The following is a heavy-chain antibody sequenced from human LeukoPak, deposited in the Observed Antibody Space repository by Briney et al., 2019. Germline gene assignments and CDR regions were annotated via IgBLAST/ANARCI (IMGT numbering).Heavy chain of an antibody. CDR2: INNDGSYS. V-gene: IGHV3-74*01. CDR3: ARVSGLGMNEYLQH. CDR1: GLTFSNSW. Sequence: PGGSLRLSCAASGLTFSNSWMYWVRQAPGKGLVWVSRINNDGSYSSYADSVKGRFTISRDNAKNTLYLQMNSLRAEDTAVYFCARVSGLGMNEYLQHWGQGTLVTVSS. J-gene: IGHJ1*01. D-gene: IGHD3-10*01.